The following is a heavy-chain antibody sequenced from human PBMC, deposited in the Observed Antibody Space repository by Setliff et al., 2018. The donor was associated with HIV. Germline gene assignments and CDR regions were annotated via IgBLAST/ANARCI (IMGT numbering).Heavy chain of an antibody. V-gene: IGHV3-66*02. Sequence: GESLRLSCAASGFTVSTYYMSWVRQAPGKGLEWVSTIYSDGSTYHADSVNGRFTLSRDISENALYLQIDSLRPEDTAVYYCARLRLYNSALDYWGQGTLVTV. CDR2: IYSDGST. D-gene: IGHD3-10*01. CDR1: GFTVSTYY. CDR3: ARLRLYNSALDY. J-gene: IGHJ4*02.